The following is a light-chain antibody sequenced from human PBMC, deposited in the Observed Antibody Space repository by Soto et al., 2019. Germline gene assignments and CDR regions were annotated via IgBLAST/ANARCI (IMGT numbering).Light chain of an antibody. V-gene: IGKV3-15*01. CDR2: GAS. CDR3: QQYGSPPIT. J-gene: IGKJ5*01. Sequence: EIGMTQSPATLSVSPGERATLSCRASQSVSSNLAWYQQKPGQAPRLLIYGASTRATGIPARFSGSGSGTDFTLTISRLEPEDFAVYYCQQYGSPPITFGQGTRLEI. CDR1: QSVSSN.